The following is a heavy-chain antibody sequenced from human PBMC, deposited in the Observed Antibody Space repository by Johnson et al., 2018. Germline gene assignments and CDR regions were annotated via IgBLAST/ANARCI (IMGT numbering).Heavy chain of an antibody. V-gene: IGHV1-69*01. J-gene: IGHJ6*02. CDR1: GGTFSSYA. CDR2: IIPIFGTA. D-gene: IGHD6-13*01. CDR3: AREPQWEQQLVQGGRNYYGMDV. Sequence: VQLLESGAEVKKPGSSVKVSCKASGGTFSSYAISWVRQAPGQGLEWMGGIIPIFGTANYAQKFQGRVTITADESTSTAYMGLSSLRSEDTAVYYWAREPQWEQQLVQGGRNYYGMDVWGQGTTVTVS.